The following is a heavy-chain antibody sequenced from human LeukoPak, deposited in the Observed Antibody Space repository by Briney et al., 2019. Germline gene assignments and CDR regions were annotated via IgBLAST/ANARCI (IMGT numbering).Heavy chain of an antibody. CDR2: IYHSGST. V-gene: IGHV4-38-2*02. CDR1: GYSLSRGYY. CDR3: ARDHTYYYDSSGYYHGHFQH. J-gene: IGHJ1*01. D-gene: IGHD3-22*01. Sequence: SETLSLTCTVSGYSLSRGYYRGWIRQPPGKGPEWIGSIYHSGSTYYNPSLKSRVTISVDTSKNQFSLKLSSVTAADTAVYYCARDHTYYYDSSGYYHGHFQHWGQGTLVTVSS.